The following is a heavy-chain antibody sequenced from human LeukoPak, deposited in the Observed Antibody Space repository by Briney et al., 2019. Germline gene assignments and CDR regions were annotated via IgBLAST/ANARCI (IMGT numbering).Heavy chain of an antibody. V-gene: IGHV1-69*13. CDR1: GGTFSSYA. D-gene: IGHD3-22*01. Sequence: SVKVSCKASGGTFSSYAISWVLQAPGQGLEWMGGIIPIFGTANYAQKFQGRVTITADESTSTAYMELSSLRSEDTAVYYCAREGDYYDSSGYWAYWGQGTLVTVSS. CDR2: IIPIFGTA. CDR3: AREGDYYDSSGYWAY. J-gene: IGHJ4*02.